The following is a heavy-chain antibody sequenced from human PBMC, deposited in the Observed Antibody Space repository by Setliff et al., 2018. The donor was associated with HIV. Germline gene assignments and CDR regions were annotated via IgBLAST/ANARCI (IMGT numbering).Heavy chain of an antibody. Sequence: SETLSLTCTVSGGSMNSDSYSWTWLRQPAGKGPELIGHIYVGGSVIYNPSLASRVTISMVPSKNQFSLDLSSVTAADTAKYYCARAKTIGVSAVFFDPWGQGRLVTVS. J-gene: IGHJ5*02. CDR1: GGSMNSDSYS. CDR3: ARAKTIGVSAVFFDP. CDR2: IYVGGSV. D-gene: IGHD3-3*01. V-gene: IGHV4-61*09.